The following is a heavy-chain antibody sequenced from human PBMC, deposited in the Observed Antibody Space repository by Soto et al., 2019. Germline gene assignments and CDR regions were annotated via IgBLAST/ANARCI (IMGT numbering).Heavy chain of an antibody. CDR2: IKSKTDGGTT. CDR1: GFTFSNAW. J-gene: IGHJ6*02. D-gene: IGHD5-12*01. V-gene: IGHV3-15*07. CDR3: TTLFPYSGYDYPGSGRANGDV. Sequence: GGSLRLSCAASGFTFSNAWMNWVRQAPGKGLEWVGRIKSKTDGGTTDYAAPVKGRFTISRDDSKNTLYLQMNSLKTEDTAVYYCTTLFPYSGYDYPGSGRANGDVWGQGTTVTVSS.